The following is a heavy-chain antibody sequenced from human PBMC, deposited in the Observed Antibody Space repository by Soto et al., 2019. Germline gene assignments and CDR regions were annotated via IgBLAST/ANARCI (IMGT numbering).Heavy chain of an antibody. D-gene: IGHD6-13*01. CDR2: ISAYNGNT. CDR3: AVVAAAGHFDY. Sequence: ASVKVSCKASGYTFTSYGISWVRQAPGQGLEWMGWISAYNGNTNYAQKLQGRVTMTTDTSTSTAYMELSSLRSEDTAVYYCAVVAAAGHFDYWGQGTLVTVSS. V-gene: IGHV1-18*04. CDR1: GYTFTSYG. J-gene: IGHJ4*02.